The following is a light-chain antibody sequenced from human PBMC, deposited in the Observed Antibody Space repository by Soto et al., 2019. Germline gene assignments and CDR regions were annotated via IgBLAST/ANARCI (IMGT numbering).Light chain of an antibody. Sequence: QSLLTQPPSASGSPGQSVTISCPGTSSDVGGYNYVSWYQQHPGKAPKLMIYEVSKRPSGVPDRFSGSKSGNTASLTVSGLQAEDEADYYCSSYAGSNNPPYVFGTGTKVTVL. CDR2: EVS. CDR1: SSDVGGYNY. CDR3: SSYAGSNNPPYV. J-gene: IGLJ1*01. V-gene: IGLV2-8*01.